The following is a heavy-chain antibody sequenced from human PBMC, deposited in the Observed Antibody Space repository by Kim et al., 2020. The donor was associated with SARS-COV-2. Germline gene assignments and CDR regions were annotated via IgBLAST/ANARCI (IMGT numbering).Heavy chain of an antibody. CDR1: GYTLTELS. J-gene: IGHJ4*02. CDR3: ATATQGMAARPDFSFDY. V-gene: IGHV1-24*01. CDR2: FDPEDGET. D-gene: IGHD6-6*01. Sequence: ASVKVSCKVSGYTLTELSMHWVRQAPGKGLEWMGGFDPEDGETIYAQKFQGRVTMTEDTSTDTAYMELSSLRSEDTAVYYCATATQGMAARPDFSFDYWGQGTLVTVSS.